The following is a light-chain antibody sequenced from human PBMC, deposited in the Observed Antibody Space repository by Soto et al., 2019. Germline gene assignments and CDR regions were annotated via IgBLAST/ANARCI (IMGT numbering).Light chain of an antibody. Sequence: QSALTQSASVSGSPGQSITISCTGTSSDVGSYNYVSWYQHHPGNATQLMIYEDSNRPAGVSNRFAGSKSGKTASLTISGRPAEDEADYYCSSYTSISALVFGTGTKLTVL. V-gene: IGLV2-14*01. CDR3: SSYTSISALV. CDR2: EDS. CDR1: SSDVGSYNY. J-gene: IGLJ1*01.